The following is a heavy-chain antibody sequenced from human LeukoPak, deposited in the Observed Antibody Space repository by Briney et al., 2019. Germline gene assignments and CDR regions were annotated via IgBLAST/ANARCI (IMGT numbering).Heavy chain of an antibody. Sequence: SETLSLTCTVSGGSISSYYWSWIRQPAGKGLEWIGRIYTSGSTNYNPPLKSRVTMSVDTSKNQFSLKLSSVTAADTAVYYCAGKLVGAGWYYYYYYMDVWGKGTTVTVSS. CDR3: AGKLVGAGWYYYYYYMDV. CDR2: IYTSGST. D-gene: IGHD1-26*01. CDR1: GGSISSYY. J-gene: IGHJ6*03. V-gene: IGHV4-4*07.